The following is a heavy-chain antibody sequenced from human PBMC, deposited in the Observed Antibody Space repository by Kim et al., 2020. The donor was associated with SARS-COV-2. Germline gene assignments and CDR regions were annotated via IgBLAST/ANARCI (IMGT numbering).Heavy chain of an antibody. D-gene: IGHD3-3*01. Sequence: VKGRFTISRDNAKNSLYLQMNSLRAEDTAVYYCARGYYDFWSGYVYGMDVWGQGTTVTVSS. CDR3: ARGYYDFWSGYVYGMDV. V-gene: IGHV3-11*06. J-gene: IGHJ6*02.